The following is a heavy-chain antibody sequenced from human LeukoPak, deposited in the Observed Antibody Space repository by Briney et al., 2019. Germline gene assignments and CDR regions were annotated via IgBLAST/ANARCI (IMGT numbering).Heavy chain of an antibody. V-gene: IGHV4-61*02. CDR1: GDSISSGSYY. CDR3: ARGPGSYSNEAFDM. D-gene: IGHD3-10*01. Sequence: SETLSLTCTVSGDSISSGSYYWSWIRQPAGKGLEWIGRIFASGVTNYTPSLKSRVTISVDTSKSQFSLRLRSVAAADTALYYCARGPGSYSNEAFDMWGQGTMVTVSS. CDR2: IFASGVT. J-gene: IGHJ3*02.